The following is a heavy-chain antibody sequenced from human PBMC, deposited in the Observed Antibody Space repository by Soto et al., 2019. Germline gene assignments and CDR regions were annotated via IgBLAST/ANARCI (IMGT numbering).Heavy chain of an antibody. D-gene: IGHD6-6*01. CDR2: IWYDGSNK. Sequence: GGSLRLSCAASGFTFSSYVMHWVRQAPGKGLEWVAVIWYDGSNKYYADSVKGRFTISRDNSKNTLYLQMNSLRAEDTAVYYCARGVAARSDYYYYGMDVWGQGTTVTVSS. J-gene: IGHJ6*02. V-gene: IGHV3-33*01. CDR3: ARGVAARSDYYYYGMDV. CDR1: GFTFSSYV.